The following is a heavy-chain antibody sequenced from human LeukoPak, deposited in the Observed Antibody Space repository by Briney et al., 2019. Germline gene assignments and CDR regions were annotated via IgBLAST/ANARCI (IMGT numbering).Heavy chain of an antibody. CDR1: GGSISGSSYF. Sequence: SETLSLTCAVSGGSISGSSYFWGWIRQPPWKGLEWIGSIYYSGNTYYNPSLKSRVTISVDTSKNQFSLKLSSVTAADTAVYYCARLKEGIDYWGQGTLVTVSS. D-gene: IGHD3-10*01. CDR3: ARLKEGIDY. V-gene: IGHV4-39*01. J-gene: IGHJ4*02. CDR2: IYYSGNT.